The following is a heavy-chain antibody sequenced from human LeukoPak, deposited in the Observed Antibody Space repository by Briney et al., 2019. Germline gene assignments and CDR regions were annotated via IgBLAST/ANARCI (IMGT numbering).Heavy chain of an antibody. D-gene: IGHD2-8*01. Sequence: SETLPLTCNVSGVSISSHYWSWLRQPPGKGPEWIGYRYHNGNSNYNPSLRSRVTVSIDMSKSQVSLSLNSVTAADTAVYYCARMVFGIMTGYYHDSWGQGTLVTVSS. J-gene: IGHJ4*02. CDR1: GVSISSHY. V-gene: IGHV4-59*11. CDR2: RYHNGNS. CDR3: ARMVFGIMTGYYHDS.